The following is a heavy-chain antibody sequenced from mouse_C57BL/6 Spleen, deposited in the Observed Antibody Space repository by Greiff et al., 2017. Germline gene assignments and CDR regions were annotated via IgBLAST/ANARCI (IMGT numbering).Heavy chain of an antibody. Sequence: QVQLQQSGAELVKPGASVKMSCKVSGYTFTSSWITWVKQRPGQGLGWIGDIYPGSGSTNYNEKFKSKATLTVDTSSSTAYMQLSSLTSEDSAVYYCAREGGKDVDYWGQGTTLTVSS. V-gene: IGHV1-55*01. J-gene: IGHJ2*01. CDR2: IYPGSGST. CDR1: GYTFTSSW. CDR3: AREGGKDVDY.